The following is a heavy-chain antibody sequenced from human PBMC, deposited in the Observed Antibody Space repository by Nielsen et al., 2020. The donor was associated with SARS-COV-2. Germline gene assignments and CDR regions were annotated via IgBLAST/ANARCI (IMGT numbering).Heavy chain of an antibody. Sequence: ASVKVSCKASGYTFTSYYMHWVRQAPGQGLEWMGIINPSGGSTSYAQKFQGRVTITRDTSASTAYMELSSPRSEDTAVYYCARDRSGYYSDYFDYWGQGTLVTVSS. V-gene: IGHV1-46*01. J-gene: IGHJ4*02. CDR1: GYTFTSYY. D-gene: IGHD3-22*01. CDR2: INPSGGST. CDR3: ARDRSGYYSDYFDY.